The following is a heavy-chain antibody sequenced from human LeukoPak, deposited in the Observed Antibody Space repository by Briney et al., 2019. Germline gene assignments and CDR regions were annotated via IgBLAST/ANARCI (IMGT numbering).Heavy chain of an antibody. CDR2: ISSSGSTI. D-gene: IGHD3-10*01. Sequence: GGSLRLSCAASGFTFSSYEMNWVSQAPGKGLEWVSYISSSGSTIYYADSVKGRFTISRDNAKNSLYLQMNSLRAEDTAVYYCARFRSGGRIDYWGQGTLVTVSS. J-gene: IGHJ4*02. CDR1: GFTFSSYE. V-gene: IGHV3-48*03. CDR3: ARFRSGGRIDY.